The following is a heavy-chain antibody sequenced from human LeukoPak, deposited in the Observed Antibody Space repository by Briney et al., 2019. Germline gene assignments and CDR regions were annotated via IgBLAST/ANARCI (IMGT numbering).Heavy chain of an antibody. Sequence: GGSLRLSCAASGFTFSSYGMHWVRQAPGKGLEWVALISYDGSDIHYADSVKGRFTISRDNSKYTVYLQLNSLRTENTDVYYCANGFCGSNCYTLEYWGQGTLVTVSS. V-gene: IGHV3-30*18. CDR2: ISYDGSDI. J-gene: IGHJ4*02. D-gene: IGHD4-11*01. CDR3: ANGFCGSNCYTLEY. CDR1: GFTFSSYG.